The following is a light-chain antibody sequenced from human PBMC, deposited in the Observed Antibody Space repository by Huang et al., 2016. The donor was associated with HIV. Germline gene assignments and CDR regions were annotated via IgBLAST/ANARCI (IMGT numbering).Light chain of an antibody. CDR3: QQYGGSTWT. V-gene: IGKV3-20*01. J-gene: IGKJ1*01. Sequence: EIVLTQSPGTLSLSPGERATLSCRASQSVTNHFLAWYQQKPGQAPRLLIYRASNRATAVPDRFSGSGSGTDFTLIISRLEPEDFAVYYCQQYGGSTWTFGQGTKVEIK. CDR1: QSVTNHF. CDR2: RAS.